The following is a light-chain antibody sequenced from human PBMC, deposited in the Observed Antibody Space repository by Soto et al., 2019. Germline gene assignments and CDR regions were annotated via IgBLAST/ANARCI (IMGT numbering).Light chain of an antibody. CDR3: QQSYNVPFT. CDR1: QTISNY. V-gene: IGKV1-39*01. CDR2: GAS. Sequence: DIQMTQSPASLAASLGDRITISCRASQTISNYLNWYHQKPGEAPKILIYGASTLQSGVPSSVSGSGSGTEFTLSISSLQPEGFGTYYCQQSYNVPFTFGPGTKVDVK. J-gene: IGKJ3*01.